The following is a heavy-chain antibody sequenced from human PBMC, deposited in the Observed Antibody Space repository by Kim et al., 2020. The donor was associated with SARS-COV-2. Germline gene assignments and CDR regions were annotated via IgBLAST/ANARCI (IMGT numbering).Heavy chain of an antibody. D-gene: IGHD2-2*01. CDR2: MNPNSGNT. Sequence: ASVKVSCKASGYTFTSYDINWVRQATGQGLEWMGWMNPNSGNTGYAQKFQGRVTMTRNTSISTAYMELSSLRSEDTAVYYCARVKGYCSSTSCLYYGMDVWGQGTTVTVSS. CDR1: GYTFTSYD. CDR3: ARVKGYCSSTSCLYYGMDV. V-gene: IGHV1-8*01. J-gene: IGHJ6*02.